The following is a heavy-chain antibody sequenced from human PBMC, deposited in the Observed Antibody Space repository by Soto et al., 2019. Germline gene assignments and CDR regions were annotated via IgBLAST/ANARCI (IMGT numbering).Heavy chain of an antibody. CDR1: GFTFSSYA. D-gene: IGHD6-13*01. J-gene: IGHJ6*02. V-gene: IGHV3-23*01. CDR2: ISGSGGST. Sequence: EVQLLESGGGLVQPGGSLRLSCAASGFTFSSYAMSWVRQAPGKGLEWVSAISGSGGSTYYADSVKGRFTISRDNAKDTLYLQMNRLRAEDTAVYYCETVLLEARPGSSSAQSPYSYYGMDVWGQGTTVTGSS. CDR3: ETVLLEARPGSSSAQSPYSYYGMDV.